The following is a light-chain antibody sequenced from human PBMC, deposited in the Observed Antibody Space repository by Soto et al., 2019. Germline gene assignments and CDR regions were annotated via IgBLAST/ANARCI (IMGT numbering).Light chain of an antibody. V-gene: IGKV3-15*01. CDR3: QQYNKWPSWT. CDR2: GAS. J-gene: IGKJ1*01. CDR1: QSVSIN. Sequence: EIVMTQSPATLSVSPGERTTLSCRATQSVSINLAWYHQKPGQAPRLLIYGASTRATGIPARFSGSGSGAEFTLTISSLQSEDFAVYYCQQYNKWPSWTFGQGTKVDI.